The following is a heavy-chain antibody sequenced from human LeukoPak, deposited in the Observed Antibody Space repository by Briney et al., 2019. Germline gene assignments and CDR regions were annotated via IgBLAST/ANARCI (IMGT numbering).Heavy chain of an antibody. Sequence: ASVKVSCKASGYTFTGYYIHWVRQAPGQGLEWMGWINPNSGGANYAQKFQGRVTMARDTSISTAYMELSRLRSDDTAVYYCARDPQNYYYYGMDVWGQGTTVTVSS. J-gene: IGHJ6*02. V-gene: IGHV1-2*02. CDR1: GYTFTGYY. CDR3: ARDPQNYYYYGMDV. CDR2: INPNSGGA.